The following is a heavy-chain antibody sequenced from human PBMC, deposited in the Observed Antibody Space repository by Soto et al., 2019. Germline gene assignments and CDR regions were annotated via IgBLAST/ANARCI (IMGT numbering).Heavy chain of an antibody. Sequence: SVKVSCKASGGTFSSYAISWVRQAPGQGLEWMGGIIPIFGTANYAQKFQGRVTITADKSTSTAYMELSSLRSEDTAVYYCAREDQYYYGIDVWGQGTTVTVSS. V-gene: IGHV1-69*06. J-gene: IGHJ6*02. CDR2: IIPIFGTA. CDR3: AREDQYYYGIDV. CDR1: GGTFSSYA.